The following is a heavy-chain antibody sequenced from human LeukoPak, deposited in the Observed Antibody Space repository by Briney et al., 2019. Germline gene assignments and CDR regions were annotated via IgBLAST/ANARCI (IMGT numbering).Heavy chain of an antibody. V-gene: IGHV3-30-3*01. J-gene: IGHJ4*02. Sequence: AGRFLRLSCAASGFTFSTYAMHWVRQAPGKGLEWVAVISYDDSNKYYADSVKGRFTISRDNSKNTLYLQMNSLRAEDTAVYYCARAAQLRFLEWLLFGYWGQGTLVTVSS. D-gene: IGHD3-3*01. CDR1: GFTFSTYA. CDR2: ISYDDSNK. CDR3: ARAAQLRFLEWLLFGY.